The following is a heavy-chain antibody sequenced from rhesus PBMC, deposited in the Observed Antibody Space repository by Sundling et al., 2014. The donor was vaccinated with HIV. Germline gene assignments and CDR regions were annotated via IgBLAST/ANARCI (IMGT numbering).Heavy chain of an antibody. CDR3: ARDLIVVVGFDS. V-gene: IGHV4S10*01. Sequence: QVQLQESGPGVVKTSETLSLTCAVSGGSISDNYRWSWIRQSPGKGLEWIGYIFGTTTGTSYNPSLKSRVTISKDTSKNQFSLNLTSLTAADTAIYYCARDLIVVVGFDSWGQGVLVTVSS. D-gene: IGHD2-15*01. CDR2: IFGTTTGT. J-gene: IGHJ4*01. CDR1: GGSISDNYR.